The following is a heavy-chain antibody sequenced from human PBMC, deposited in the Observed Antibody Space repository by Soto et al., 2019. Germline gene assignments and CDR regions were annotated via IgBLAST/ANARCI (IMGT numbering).Heavy chain of an antibody. CDR1: GFTFSSYE. Sequence: EVQLVESGGGLVQPGGSLRLSCAASGFTFSSYEMNWVRQAPGKGLEWVSYISSNGRTIDYADSVKGRFTISRDNAKKSLYLQLNSLRAEDTAVYYCARVGVVGAWSLDFWGQGTLVTVSS. CDR2: ISSNGRTI. V-gene: IGHV3-48*03. CDR3: ARVGVVGAWSLDF. D-gene: IGHD1-26*01. J-gene: IGHJ4*02.